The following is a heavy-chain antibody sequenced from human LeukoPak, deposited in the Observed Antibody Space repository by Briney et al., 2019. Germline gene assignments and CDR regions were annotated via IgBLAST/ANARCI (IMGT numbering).Heavy chain of an antibody. CDR3: ASTDYYDSSGYYT. J-gene: IGHJ5*02. Sequence: PSETLSLTCAVYGGSFSSYYWSWIRQSPGKGLEWIGEINHSGSTNYNPSLKSRVTISVDTSKNQFSLKLSSVTAADTAVYYCASTDYYDSSGYYTWGQGTLVTVSS. CDR2: INHSGST. CDR1: GGSFSSYY. D-gene: IGHD3-22*01. V-gene: IGHV4-34*01.